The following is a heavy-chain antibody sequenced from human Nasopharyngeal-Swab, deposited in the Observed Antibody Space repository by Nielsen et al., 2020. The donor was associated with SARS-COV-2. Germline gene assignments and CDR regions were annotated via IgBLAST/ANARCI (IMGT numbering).Heavy chain of an antibody. CDR1: GFPFTNYF. J-gene: IGHJ6*03. CDR3: ARIAGRGSIYYYYMDV. CDR2: ISSSSSYT. Sequence: GESLKISCTASGFPFTNYFMNWVRQAPGKGLEWVSSISSSSSYTYYGDSMKGRFTISKDSAKNSLYLQMNSLRADDTAVYFCARIAGRGSIYYYYMDVWGTGTTVTVSS. V-gene: IGHV3-21*01. D-gene: IGHD1-26*01.